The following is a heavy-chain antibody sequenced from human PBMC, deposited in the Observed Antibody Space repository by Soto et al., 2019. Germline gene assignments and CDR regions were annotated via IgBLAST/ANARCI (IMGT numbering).Heavy chain of an antibody. J-gene: IGHJ6*02. CDR2: ISGSGGST. V-gene: IGHV3-23*01. Sequence: GGSLRLSCAASGFTFSSYAMSWVRQAPGKGLEWVSAISGSGGSTYYADSVKGRFTISRDNSKNTLYLQMNSLRAEDTAVYYCAKGGQLVPGPLHYYYGMDVWGQGTTVTVSS. D-gene: IGHD6-6*01. CDR3: AKGGQLVPGPLHYYYGMDV. CDR1: GFTFSSYA.